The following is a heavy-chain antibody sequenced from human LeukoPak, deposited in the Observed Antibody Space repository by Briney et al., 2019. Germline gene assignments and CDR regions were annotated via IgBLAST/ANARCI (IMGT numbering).Heavy chain of an antibody. Sequence: PGGSLRLSCAASGFTFSSYGMHWVRQAPGKGLEWVAVISYDGSNKYYADSVKGRFTISRDNSKNTLYLQMNSLRAEDTAVYYCAKPPFVEYQLLFDYWGQGTLVTVSS. CDR2: ISYDGSNK. CDR1: GFTFSSYG. D-gene: IGHD2-2*01. J-gene: IGHJ4*02. CDR3: AKPPFVEYQLLFDY. V-gene: IGHV3-30*18.